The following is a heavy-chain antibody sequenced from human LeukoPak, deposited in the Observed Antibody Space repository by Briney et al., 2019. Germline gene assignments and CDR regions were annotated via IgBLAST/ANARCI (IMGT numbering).Heavy chain of an antibody. CDR2: IYHSGST. CDR3: ARSKGSRGSGSYSRFDP. Sequence: SQTLSLTCTVSGGSISSGGYYWSWIRQPPGKGLEWIGYIYHSGSTYYNPSLKSRVTISVDRSKNQFSLKLSSVTAADTAVYYCARSKGSRGSGSYSRFDPWGQGTLVTVSS. J-gene: IGHJ5*02. V-gene: IGHV4-30-2*01. D-gene: IGHD3-10*01. CDR1: GGSISSGGYY.